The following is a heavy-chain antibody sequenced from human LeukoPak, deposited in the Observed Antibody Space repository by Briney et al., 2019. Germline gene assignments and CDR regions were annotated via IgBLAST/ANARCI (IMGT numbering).Heavy chain of an antibody. CDR1: GFTFSSYG. V-gene: IGHV3-30*02. CDR3: AKGGTSSLSIYYYYMDV. J-gene: IGHJ6*03. CDR2: IRYDGSNK. D-gene: IGHD2-2*01. Sequence: GGSLRLSCAASGFTFSSYGMHWVRQAPGKGLEWVAFIRYDGSNKYYADSVKGRFTISRDNSKNTLYLQMNSLRAEDTAVYYCAKGGTSSLSIYYYYMDVWGKGTTVTVSS.